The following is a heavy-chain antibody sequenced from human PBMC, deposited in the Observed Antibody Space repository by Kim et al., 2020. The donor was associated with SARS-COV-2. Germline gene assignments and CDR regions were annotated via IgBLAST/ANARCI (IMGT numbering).Heavy chain of an antibody. V-gene: IGHV3-23*01. CDR3: AKDATRTSGWFYFDY. CDR1: GFTFNSFD. CDR2: ISNTGDNT. D-gene: IGHD6-19*01. Sequence: GGSLRLSCAASGFTFNSFDMGWVRQAPGQGLQWVSGISNTGDNTYYIDSVKGRFTISRDNSRDTLYLHMNSLRVEDTAVYYCAKDATRTSGWFYFDYWGQGSLVTVSS. J-gene: IGHJ4*02.